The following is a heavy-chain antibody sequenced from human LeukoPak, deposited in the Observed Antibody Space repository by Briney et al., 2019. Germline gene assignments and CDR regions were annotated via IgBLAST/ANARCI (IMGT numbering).Heavy chain of an antibody. CDR2: ISWNSGTI. V-gene: IGHV3-9*01. CDR1: GFTFDDYA. CDR3: AKAHYYDSSGYRRGAFDI. J-gene: IGHJ3*02. Sequence: GRSLRLSCAASGFTFDDYAMHWVRQAPGKGLEWVSGISWNSGTIGYADSVKGRFTISRDNAKNSLYLQMNSLRAEDTALYYCAKAHYYDSSGYRRGAFDIWGQGTMVTVSS. D-gene: IGHD3-22*01.